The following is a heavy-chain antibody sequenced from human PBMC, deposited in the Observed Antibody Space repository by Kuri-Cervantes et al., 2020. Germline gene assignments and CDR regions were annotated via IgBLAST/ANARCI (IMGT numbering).Heavy chain of an antibody. CDR1: GFTFSSYG. J-gene: IGHJ4*02. Sequence: GESLKISCAASGFTFSSYGMHWVRQAPGKGLEWVAVIWYDGSNKYYADSVKGRFTISRDNPKNTLYLQMNSLRAEDTAVYYCAREWFRGGYENTGIDYWGQGTLVTVSS. CDR3: AREWFRGGYENTGIDY. D-gene: IGHD5-12*01. V-gene: IGHV3-33*01. CDR2: IWYDGSNK.